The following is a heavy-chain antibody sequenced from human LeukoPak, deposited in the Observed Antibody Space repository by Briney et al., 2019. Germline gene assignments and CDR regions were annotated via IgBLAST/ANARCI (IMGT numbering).Heavy chain of an antibody. D-gene: IGHD3-22*01. CDR1: EFTFSTYA. CDR2: ISGSGGST. J-gene: IGHJ4*02. Sequence: GGSLRLSCAASEFTFSTYAMNWVRQAPGKGLEWVSAISGSGGSTYYADSVKGRFTISRDNSKNTLYLQMNSLRAEDTAVYYCARGPTYYDSSGYYYAADYWGQGTLVTVSS. CDR3: ARGPTYYDSSGYYYAADY. V-gene: IGHV3-23*01.